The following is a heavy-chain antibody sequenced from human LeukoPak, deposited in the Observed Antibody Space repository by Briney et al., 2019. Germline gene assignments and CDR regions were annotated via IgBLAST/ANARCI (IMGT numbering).Heavy chain of an antibody. D-gene: IGHD3-16*01. CDR3: ARETSQKGAHYMDV. CDR1: GGSISSYY. V-gene: IGHV4-59*01. J-gene: IGHJ6*03. Sequence: SETLSLTCTVSGGSISSYYWSWIRQPPGKGLEWIGYIYYSGSTNYNPSLKSRVTISVDTSKNQFSLKLSSVTAADTAVYYCARETSQKGAHYMDVWGKGTTATISS. CDR2: IYYSGST.